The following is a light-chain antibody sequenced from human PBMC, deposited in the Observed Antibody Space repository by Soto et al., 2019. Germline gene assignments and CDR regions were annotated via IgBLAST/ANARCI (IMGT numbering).Light chain of an antibody. Sequence: EIVLTQSPGTLSLSPGERATLSCRASQSVSSSYLAWYQQKPGQAPRLLIYGASSRATGIPDRFSGSGSGTDFTLTISRLEPEDFAVYYCQQYGSSPLFGQGTNVDIK. CDR1: QSVSSSY. CDR3: QQYGSSPL. V-gene: IGKV3-20*01. J-gene: IGKJ1*01. CDR2: GAS.